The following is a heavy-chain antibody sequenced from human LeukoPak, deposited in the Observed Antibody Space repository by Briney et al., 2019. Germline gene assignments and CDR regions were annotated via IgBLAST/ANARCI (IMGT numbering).Heavy chain of an antibody. J-gene: IGHJ4*02. V-gene: IGHV3-30*04. CDR2: ISYDGSNK. CDR3: ARDLLDGGYSADY. D-gene: IGHD1-26*01. Sequence: PGRSLRLSCAASGFTFSSYAMHWVRQAPGKGLEWVAVISYDGSNKYYADSVKGRFTISRDNSKNTLYLQMNSLRAEDTAVYYCARDLLDGGYSADYWGQGTLVIVSS. CDR1: GFTFSSYA.